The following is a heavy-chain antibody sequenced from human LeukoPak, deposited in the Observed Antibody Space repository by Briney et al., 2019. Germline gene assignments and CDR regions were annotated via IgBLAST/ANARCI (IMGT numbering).Heavy chain of an antibody. CDR3: AKHGGWEPLPDFDY. V-gene: IGHV3-23*01. CDR2: ISGRGGST. J-gene: IGHJ4*02. CDR1: GFTFSSYA. D-gene: IGHD1-26*01. Sequence: RSGGSLRLSCAASGFTFSSYAMSWVRQAPGKGLEWVSAISGRGGSTYYADSVKGRFTISRDNSKNTLYLQMNSLRAEDTAVYYCAKHGGWEPLPDFDYWGQGTLVTVSS.